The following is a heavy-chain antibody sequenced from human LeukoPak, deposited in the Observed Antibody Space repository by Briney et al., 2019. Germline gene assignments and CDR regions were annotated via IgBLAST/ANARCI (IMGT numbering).Heavy chain of an antibody. D-gene: IGHD3-3*01. CDR2: IYTSGST. V-gene: IGHV4-4*07. CDR1: GGSISSYY. CDR3: AREVPYYDFWSGSNINPDY. Sequence: PSEILSLTCTVSGGSISSYYWSWIRQPAGKGLEWIGRIYTSGSTNYNPSLKSRVTISVDTSKNQFSLKLSSVTAADTAVYYCAREVPYYDFWSGSNINPDYWGQGTLVTVSS. J-gene: IGHJ4*02.